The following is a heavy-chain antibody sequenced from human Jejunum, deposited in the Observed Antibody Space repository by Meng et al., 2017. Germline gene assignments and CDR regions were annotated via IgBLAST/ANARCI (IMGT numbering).Heavy chain of an antibody. CDR2: ISWNSRDE. J-gene: IGHJ4*02. D-gene: IGHD3-22*01. Sequence: GGSLRLSCAASGFYFDAYAMHWVRQVPGKGLAWVPGISWNSRDEAYADSVEGRFTISRDNTKNSVYLQMNSLRAEDTDLYYWVKGFGSSHHDRSGYQYPYFDNWGQGTRVTVSS. V-gene: IGHV3-9*01. CDR3: VKGFGSSHHDRSGYQYPYFDN. CDR1: GFYFDAYA.